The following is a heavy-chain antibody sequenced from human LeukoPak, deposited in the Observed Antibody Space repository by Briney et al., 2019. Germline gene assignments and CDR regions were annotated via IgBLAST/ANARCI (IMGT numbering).Heavy chain of an antibody. CDR1: GFTFSSYA. Sequence: GGSLRLSCAASGFTFSSYAMSWVHQAPGKGLEWVSGFSSGGSTSYADSVKGRFTISRDNTKNTLYLQMNSLRAEDTAVYYCAKSKFAGDPSGYYNYWGQGTLVTVSS. V-gene: IGHV3-23*01. D-gene: IGHD3-22*01. CDR2: FSSGGST. CDR3: AKSKFAGDPSGYYNY. J-gene: IGHJ4*02.